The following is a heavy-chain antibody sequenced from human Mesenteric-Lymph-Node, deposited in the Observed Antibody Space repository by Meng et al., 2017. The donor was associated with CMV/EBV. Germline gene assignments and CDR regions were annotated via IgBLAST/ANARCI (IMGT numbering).Heavy chain of an antibody. Sequence: GESLKISCAASGFTFSSYSMNWVRQAPGKGLEWVSSISSSSYIYYADSVKGRFTISRDNAKNSLYLQMNSLRAEDTAVYYCARDREKQQLIRYYGMDVWGQGTTVTVSS. CDR3: ARDREKQQLIRYYGMDV. D-gene: IGHD6-13*01. CDR2: ISSSSYI. V-gene: IGHV3-21*01. CDR1: GFTFSSYS. J-gene: IGHJ6*02.